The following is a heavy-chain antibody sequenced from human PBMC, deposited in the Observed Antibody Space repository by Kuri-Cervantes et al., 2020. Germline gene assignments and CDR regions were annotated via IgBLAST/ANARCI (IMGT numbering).Heavy chain of an antibody. D-gene: IGHD3-22*01. CDR1: GYIFTGYY. CDR2: INPNSGGT. J-gene: IGHJ6*03. CDR3: ARDTGDYYDSTLPYYYMDV. Sequence: ASVQVSCKASGYIFTGYYMHWVRQAPGQGLEWMGWINPNSGGTNYAQKFQGRVTMTRDTSISTAYMELSRLRSDDTAVYYCARDTGDYYDSTLPYYYMDVWGKGTTVTVSS. V-gene: IGHV1-2*02.